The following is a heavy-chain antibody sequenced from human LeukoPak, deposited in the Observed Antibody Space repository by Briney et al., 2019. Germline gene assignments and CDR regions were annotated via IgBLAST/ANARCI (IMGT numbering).Heavy chain of an antibody. CDR1: GGTFSSYA. J-gene: IGHJ6*03. V-gene: IGHV1-69*05. CDR2: IIPIFGTA. Sequence: SVKVSCKASGGTFSSYATSWVRQAPGQGLEWMGGIIPIFGTANYAQKFQGRVTITTDESTSTAYMELSSLRSEDTAVYYCARGDGCSSTSCYKDYYYYMDVWGKGTTVTVSS. D-gene: IGHD2-2*02. CDR3: ARGDGCSSTSCYKDYYYYMDV.